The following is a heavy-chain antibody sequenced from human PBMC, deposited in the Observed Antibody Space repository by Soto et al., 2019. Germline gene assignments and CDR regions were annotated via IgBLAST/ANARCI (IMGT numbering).Heavy chain of an antibody. Sequence: QVQLVESGGGVVQPGRSLRLSCAASGFTFSSYAMHWVRQAPGKGLEWVAVISYDGSNKYYADSVKGRFTISRDNSKNKLYLQMNSLRAEDTAVDYCARDISRISSSSSIWGYDYGIDVWGQGTTVTVSS. J-gene: IGHJ6*02. CDR1: GFTFSSYA. CDR2: ISYDGSNK. D-gene: IGHD6-6*01. CDR3: ARDISRISSSSSIWGYDYGIDV. V-gene: IGHV3-30-3*01.